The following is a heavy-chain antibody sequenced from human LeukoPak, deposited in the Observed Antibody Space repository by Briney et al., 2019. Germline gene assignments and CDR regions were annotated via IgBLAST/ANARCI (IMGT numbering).Heavy chain of an antibody. J-gene: IGHJ6*03. D-gene: IGHD3-22*01. Sequence: GGSLRLSCAASRFTFSSYGMHWVRQAPGKGLEWVTFIQYDGSNKYYADSVKGRFTISRDNSKNTLYLQMNSLRAEDTAVYYCAREDSSGYYGTFYYYYYMDVWGKGTTVTVSS. CDR3: AREDSSGYYGTFYYYYYMDV. V-gene: IGHV3-30*02. CDR2: IQYDGSNK. CDR1: RFTFSSYG.